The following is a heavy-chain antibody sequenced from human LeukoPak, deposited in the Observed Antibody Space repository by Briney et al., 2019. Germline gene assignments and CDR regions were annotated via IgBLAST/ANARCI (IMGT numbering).Heavy chain of an antibody. V-gene: IGHV4-4*07. J-gene: IGHJ4*02. Sequence: PSETLSLSCTVSGGSISSYYWSWIRQPAGKGLKWVGRIYSSGNTNYNPSLKSRVTMSVDTSKNQFSLKLSSVTAADTAVYYCARGPRSSDWYSIDYWGQGTLVTVSS. CDR3: ARGPRSSDWYSIDY. CDR2: IYSSGNT. D-gene: IGHD6-19*01. CDR1: GGSISSYY.